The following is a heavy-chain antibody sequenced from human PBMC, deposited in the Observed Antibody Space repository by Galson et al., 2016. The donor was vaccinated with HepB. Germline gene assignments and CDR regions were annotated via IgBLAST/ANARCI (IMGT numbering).Heavy chain of an antibody. Sequence: SLRLSCAASGFTFSNYGMHWVRQAPGKGLEWVAVISYDGGNTYYADSVKGRFTISRDNSKNTLHLQMNSLRSEDTAVYYCAVYSFPIAAAGPARSLQHWGQGTLVTVSS. CDR1: GFTFSNYG. CDR3: AVYSFPIAAAGPARSLQH. V-gene: IGHV3-30*03. CDR2: ISYDGGNT. D-gene: IGHD6-13*01. J-gene: IGHJ1*01.